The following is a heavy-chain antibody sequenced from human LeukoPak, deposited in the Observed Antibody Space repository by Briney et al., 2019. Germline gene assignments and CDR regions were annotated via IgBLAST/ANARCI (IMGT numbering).Heavy chain of an antibody. CDR1: GDSISRSL. Sequence: SETLSLTCTVSGDSISRSLWNWIRQPPAQRLAGIGNIYYSGSTNYNPAPKSRVSFSVDTTKNQVSLKLSSATAADTAVYYCARGALGAHPVDYWGQGTLVIVSS. D-gene: IGHD1-26*01. CDR2: IYYSGST. CDR3: ARGALGAHPVDY. V-gene: IGHV4-59*01. J-gene: IGHJ4*02.